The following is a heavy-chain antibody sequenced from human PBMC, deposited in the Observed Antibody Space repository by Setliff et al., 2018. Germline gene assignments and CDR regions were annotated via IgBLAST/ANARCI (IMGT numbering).Heavy chain of an antibody. J-gene: IGHJ3*02. CDR2: IYYSGST. CDR1: GGSISSSSYY. Sequence: PSETLSLTCTVSGGSISSSSYYWGWIRQPPGKGLEWIGSIYYSGSTYYNPSLKSRVTISVDTSKNQFSLKLSSVTAADTAVYYCARDPYNWNCGDAFDIWGQGTMVTVSS. V-gene: IGHV4-39*07. D-gene: IGHD1-7*01. CDR3: ARDPYNWNCGDAFDI.